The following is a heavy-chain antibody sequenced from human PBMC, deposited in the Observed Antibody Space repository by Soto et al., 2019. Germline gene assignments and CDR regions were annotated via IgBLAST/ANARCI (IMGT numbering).Heavy chain of an antibody. CDR2: IIPIFGTA. J-gene: IGHJ4*02. CDR1: GGTFSSYA. CDR3: ARDQGGLRFLEWSSPFDS. V-gene: IGHV1-69*01. D-gene: IGHD3-3*01. Sequence: QVQLVQSGAEVKKPGSSVKVSCMASGGTFSSYAISWVRQAPGQGLEWMGGIIPIFGTANYAQKFQGRVTITADESTSTAYMELSSLRSEDTAVYYCARDQGGLRFLEWSSPFDSWGQGTLVTVSS.